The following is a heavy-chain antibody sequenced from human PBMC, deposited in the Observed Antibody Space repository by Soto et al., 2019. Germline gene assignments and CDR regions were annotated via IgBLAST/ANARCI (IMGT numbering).Heavy chain of an antibody. D-gene: IGHD3-22*01. CDR2: IIPNNGGT. CDR1: GYTFTGYY. CDR3: ARGTFDSSGDYFAGWFGP. Sequence: ALVKVSCKASGYTFTGYYMHWVRQAPGQGLEWMGWIIPNNGGTKYAQKFQDRVTMTRDTSISTAYMELSRLRSDDTAVYYCARGTFDSSGDYFAGWFGPWGQGTLVTVSS. V-gene: IGHV1-2*02. J-gene: IGHJ5*02.